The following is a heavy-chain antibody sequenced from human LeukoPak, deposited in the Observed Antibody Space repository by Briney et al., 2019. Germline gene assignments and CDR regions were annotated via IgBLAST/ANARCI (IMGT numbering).Heavy chain of an antibody. CDR1: GFTFSSYS. CDR2: ISSSSSYI. CDR3: ARLYCGGDCYSVSPY. V-gene: IGHV3-21*04. Sequence: PGGSLRLSCAASGFTFSSYSMNWVGQAPGKGVEGVSSISSSSSYIYYADSVKGRFTISRDNANNSLYLQMNSLRAEYTAVYYCARLYCGGDCYSVSPYWGQGTLVTVSS. D-gene: IGHD2-21*02. J-gene: IGHJ4*02.